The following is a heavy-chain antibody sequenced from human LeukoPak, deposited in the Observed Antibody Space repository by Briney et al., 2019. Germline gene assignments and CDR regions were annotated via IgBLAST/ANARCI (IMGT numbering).Heavy chain of an antibody. CDR3: ATISSGWYVSRAFDI. CDR2: ISGSGGST. D-gene: IGHD6-19*01. CDR1: GFTFSSYA. V-gene: IGHV3-23*01. J-gene: IGHJ3*02. Sequence: GGSLRLACAASGFTFSSYAMSWVRQAPGKGLEWISAISGSGGSTYYADSVKGRFTISRDNSKNTLYLQMNSLRAEDTAVYYCATISSGWYVSRAFDIWGQRTMVTVSS.